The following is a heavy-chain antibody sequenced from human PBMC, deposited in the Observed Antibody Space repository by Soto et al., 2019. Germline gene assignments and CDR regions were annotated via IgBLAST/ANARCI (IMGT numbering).Heavy chain of an antibody. CDR3: AREVVAGKEASYYQGMDV. CDR1: GYTFTNYY. CDR2: INTSAGRT. J-gene: IGHJ6*02. V-gene: IGHV1-46*01. Sequence: QVQLVQSGAEVRKPGASVKISCRASGYTFTNYYVHWLRRAPGQGREWLGVINTSAGRTTYSQRFQGRVTMTRDTSTSTVYMELSSLRFDDTAVYYCAREVVAGKEASYYQGMDVWGQGTTVRVSS. D-gene: IGHD6-19*01.